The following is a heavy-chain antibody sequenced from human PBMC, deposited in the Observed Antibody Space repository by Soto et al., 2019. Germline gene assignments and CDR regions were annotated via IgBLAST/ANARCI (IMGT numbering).Heavy chain of an antibody. CDR1: GFTLSSYA. CDR2: ISGSGGST. V-gene: IGHV3-23*01. D-gene: IGHD2-2*01. J-gene: IGHJ5*02. CDR3: AIEVPWFDP. Sequence: GGSLRLSCAASGFTLSSYAMSWVRQAPGKGLEWVSVISGSGGSTYYADSVKGRFTISRDNSENTLSLQMNSLRADDTAVYFCAIEVPWFDPWGQGTLVTVSS.